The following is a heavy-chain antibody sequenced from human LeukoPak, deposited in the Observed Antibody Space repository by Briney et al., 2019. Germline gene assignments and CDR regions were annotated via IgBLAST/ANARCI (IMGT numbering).Heavy chain of an antibody. CDR3: AVTRTRGDH. Sequence: GGSLRLSCAASGFTFSNYWMTWIRQAPGKGLEWVANINQDGNDKYYVDSEKGRFTISRDNTKSSVFLQMNSLRAEDTAVYYCAVTRTRGDHWGQGTLVTVSS. D-gene: IGHD3-10*01. V-gene: IGHV3-7*03. J-gene: IGHJ4*02. CDR2: INQDGNDK. CDR1: GFTFSNYW.